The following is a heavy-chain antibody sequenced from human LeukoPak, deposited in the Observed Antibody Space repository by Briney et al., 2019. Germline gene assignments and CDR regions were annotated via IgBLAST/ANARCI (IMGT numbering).Heavy chain of an antibody. J-gene: IGHJ3*02. V-gene: IGHV4-59*01. CDR3: AREAGRDYYDSSGYGYDAFDI. Sequence: PSETLSLTCTVSGGSISSYYWSWIRQPPGKGLEWIGYIYYSGSTNYNPSLKSRVTISVDTSKNQFSLKLSSVTAADTAVYYCAREAGRDYYDSSGYGYDAFDIWGQGTMVTVSS. CDR2: IYYSGST. CDR1: GGSISSYY. D-gene: IGHD3-22*01.